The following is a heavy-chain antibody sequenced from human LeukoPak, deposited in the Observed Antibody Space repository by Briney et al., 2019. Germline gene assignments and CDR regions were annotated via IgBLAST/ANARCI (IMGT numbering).Heavy chain of an antibody. V-gene: IGHV1-2*02. J-gene: IGHJ4*02. CDR2: INPNSGGT. CDR3: TKEGVEGY. CDR1: GYTFTGYN. Sequence: ASVKVSCKASGYTFTGYNMHWVRQAPGQGLEWMGWINPNSGGTNYAQKFQGSVTMTRDTSINTAYLELGRLTSDDTAVYYCTKEGVEGYWGQGTLVTVSS.